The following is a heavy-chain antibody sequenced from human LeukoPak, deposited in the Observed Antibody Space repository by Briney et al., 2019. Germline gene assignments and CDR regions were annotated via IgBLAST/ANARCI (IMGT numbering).Heavy chain of an antibody. CDR1: GFTFGDYA. J-gene: IGHJ5*02. CDR3: AKDTMVRGPTTLFNWFDP. Sequence: PVRPLILSCIASGFTFGDYAMSWLRQAPGKGLDWVGFISSKAYGGTREYAASVKGRFTSSRDDSKSTAYLQMNSLKTEDTAVYYCAKDTMVRGPTTLFNWFDPWGQGALVTASS. D-gene: IGHD3-10*01. CDR2: ISSKAYGGTR. V-gene: IGHV3-49*03.